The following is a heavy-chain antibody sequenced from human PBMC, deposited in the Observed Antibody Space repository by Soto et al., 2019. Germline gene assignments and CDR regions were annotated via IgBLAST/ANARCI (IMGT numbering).Heavy chain of an antibody. V-gene: IGHV1-18*01. CDR1: GYTFTSYG. D-gene: IGHD2-15*01. Sequence: QVQLVQSGAEVKKPGASVKVSCKASGYTFTSYGISWVRQAPGQGLEWMGWISAYNGNTNYAKKLQGRDTMTTDTATSTAYMELRSLRSDDTAVYYCARDQRTDLPKRINNWFDPWGQGTLVTVSS. CDR3: ARDQRTDLPKRINNWFDP. J-gene: IGHJ5*02. CDR2: ISAYNGNT.